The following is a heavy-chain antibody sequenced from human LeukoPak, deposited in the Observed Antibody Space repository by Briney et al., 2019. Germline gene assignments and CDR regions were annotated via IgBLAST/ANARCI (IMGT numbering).Heavy chain of an antibody. J-gene: IGHJ4*02. CDR3: ARRTLDNSSSESSYFDY. Sequence: ASVKVSCKASGYTFTGYYMHWVRQAPGQGLEWMGWINPNSGGTNYAQKFQGRVTMTRDTSISTAYMELSRLRSDDTAVYYCARRTLDNSSSESSYFDYWGQGTLVTVSS. CDR1: GYTFTGYY. D-gene: IGHD6-6*01. V-gene: IGHV1-2*02. CDR2: INPNSGGT.